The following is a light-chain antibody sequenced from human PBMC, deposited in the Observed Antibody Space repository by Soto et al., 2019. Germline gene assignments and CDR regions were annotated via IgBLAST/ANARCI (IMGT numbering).Light chain of an antibody. Sequence: EIVMTQSPATLSVSPGERATLSCRASQSVSSNLAWYQQKPGQAPRLLIFGVSTRATGIPARFSGSGSGTEFTLTISSLQSEDFAVYDCQQYNNWPPIFTFGPWTKVDIK. CDR2: GVS. V-gene: IGKV3-15*01. J-gene: IGKJ3*01. CDR1: QSVSSN. CDR3: QQYNNWPPIFT.